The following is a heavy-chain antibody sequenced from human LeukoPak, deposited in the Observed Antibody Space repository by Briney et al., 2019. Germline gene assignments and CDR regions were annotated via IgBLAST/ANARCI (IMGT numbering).Heavy chain of an antibody. V-gene: IGHV3-30*03. CDR3: ARDPSPLVSWQVYFAKNFDY. CDR2: ISYDGSNK. J-gene: IGHJ4*02. D-gene: IGHD6-19*01. Sequence: PGGSLRLSCAASGFTFSSYGMHWVRQAPGKGLEWVAVISYDGSNKYYADSVKGRFTISRDNSKNTLYLQMNSLRAGDTAVYYCARDPSPLVSWQVYFAKNFDYWGQGTLVTVSS. CDR1: GFTFSSYG.